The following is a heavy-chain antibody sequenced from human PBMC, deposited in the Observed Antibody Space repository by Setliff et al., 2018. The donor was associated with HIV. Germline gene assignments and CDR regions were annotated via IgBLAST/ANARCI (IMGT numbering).Heavy chain of an antibody. D-gene: IGHD5-18*01. J-gene: IGHJ4*02. Sequence: PSETLSLTCAVSGYSISNGYYRAWIRQPPGKGLEWIGSIDHIGSTYYNPSLKGRVTTSVDTSKKQFSLKLTSVTAADTAVYYCARGTKGIQLWYTLFFDYWGQGTRVTVSS. V-gene: IGHV4-38-2*01. CDR2: IDHIGST. CDR1: GYSISNGYY. CDR3: ARGTKGIQLWYTLFFDY.